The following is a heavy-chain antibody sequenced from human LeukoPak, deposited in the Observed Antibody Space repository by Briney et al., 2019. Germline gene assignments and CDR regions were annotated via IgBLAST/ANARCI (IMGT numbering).Heavy chain of an antibody. CDR3: AKGRDRGYSGYDLFDP. CDR1: GFTFSSYA. V-gene: IGHV3-23*01. Sequence: GGPLRLSCAASGFTFSSYAMSWVRQAPGKGLEWVSAISGSGGSTYYADSVKGRFTISRDNSKNTLYLQMNSLRAEDTAVYYCAKGRDRGYSGYDLFDPWGQGTLVTVSS. D-gene: IGHD5-12*01. CDR2: ISGSGGST. J-gene: IGHJ5*02.